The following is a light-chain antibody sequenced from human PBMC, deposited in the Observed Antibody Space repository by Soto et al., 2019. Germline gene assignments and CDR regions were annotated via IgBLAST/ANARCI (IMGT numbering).Light chain of an antibody. Sequence: VGERVPVTCRPSQRVSGWLAWYQQKPGEAPKLLIYDASAWPRGAPSRFSGSGSGTKFTLTIASLQPDDFATYYCQQYETFSGTFGPGTKVDI. CDR3: QQYETFSGT. V-gene: IGKV1-5*01. CDR2: DAS. J-gene: IGKJ1*01. CDR1: QRVSGW.